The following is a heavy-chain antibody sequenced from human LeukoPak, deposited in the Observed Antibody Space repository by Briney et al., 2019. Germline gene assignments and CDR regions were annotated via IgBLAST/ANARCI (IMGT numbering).Heavy chain of an antibody. J-gene: IGHJ5*02. D-gene: IGHD6-19*01. CDR1: GFSFSSSG. V-gene: IGHV3-48*02. Sequence: PGETLSLSCAASGFSFSSSGMNWVRQPPGKGLEWVSYISSSSSTIYSAHSVKGRFTNSRDNARNSLYLQMNSLRDEDTAVYYCARDGYSSGWSGFDPWGEGALVTVSS. CDR2: ISSSSSTI. CDR3: ARDGYSSGWSGFDP.